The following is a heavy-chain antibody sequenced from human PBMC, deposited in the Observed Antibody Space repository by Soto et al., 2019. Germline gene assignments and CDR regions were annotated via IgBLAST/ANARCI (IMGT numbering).Heavy chain of an antibody. V-gene: IGHV3-53*01. Sequence: EVQLVESGGGLIQPGGSLRLSCAASGFTVSSNYMSWVRQAPGKGLEWVSVIYSGGSTYYADSVKGRFTISRDNSKNTLYLQMNSLRAEDTAVYYCARESADFWSGSYYGMDVWGQGTTVTVSS. J-gene: IGHJ6*02. D-gene: IGHD3-3*01. CDR3: ARESADFWSGSYYGMDV. CDR2: IYSGGST. CDR1: GFTVSSNY.